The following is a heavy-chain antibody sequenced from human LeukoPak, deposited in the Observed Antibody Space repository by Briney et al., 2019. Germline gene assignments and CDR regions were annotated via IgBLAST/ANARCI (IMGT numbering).Heavy chain of an antibody. CDR1: GFTFTSYY. CDR2: INPSGGST. V-gene: IGHV1-46*01. Sequence: ASVKVSCKASGFTFTSYYMHWVRQAPGQGLEWMGIINPSGGSTSYAQKFQGRVTMTRDMSTSTDYMELSSLRSEDTAVYYCARDNSVEDTAWWSDPWGQGTLVTVSS. J-gene: IGHJ5*02. CDR3: ARDNSVEDTAWWSDP. D-gene: IGHD4-23*01.